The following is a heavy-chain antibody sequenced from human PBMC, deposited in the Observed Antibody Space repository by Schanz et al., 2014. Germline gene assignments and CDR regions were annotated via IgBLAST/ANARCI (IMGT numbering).Heavy chain of an antibody. Sequence: QVQLEQSGAEVKKPGASVKVSCKTSGYAFSDYGITWVRQAPGQGLEWMGIINLYGGSTNYAQKFQGRVTVTRDTSTSTVYMELNSLRSEDTAVYYCARDQSPYTNSSDVRYFDYWGQGSLVTVSS. D-gene: IGHD6-6*01. J-gene: IGHJ4*02. CDR1: GYAFSDYG. CDR2: INLYGGST. CDR3: ARDQSPYTNSSDVRYFDY. V-gene: IGHV1-46*01.